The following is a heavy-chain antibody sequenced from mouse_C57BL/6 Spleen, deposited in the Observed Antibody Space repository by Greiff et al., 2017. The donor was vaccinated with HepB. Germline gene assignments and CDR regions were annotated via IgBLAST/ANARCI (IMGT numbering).Heavy chain of an antibody. Sequence: QVQLQQPGAELVKPGASVKLSCKASGYTFTSYWMHWVKQRPGQGLEWIGMIHPNSGSTNYHEKFKSKATLTVDKSSSTAYMQLSSLTSEDSAVYYWARGGSSPGDYWGQGTTLTVSS. V-gene: IGHV1-64*01. CDR2: IHPNSGST. CDR3: ARGGSSPGDY. CDR1: GYTFTSYW. J-gene: IGHJ2*01. D-gene: IGHD1-1*01.